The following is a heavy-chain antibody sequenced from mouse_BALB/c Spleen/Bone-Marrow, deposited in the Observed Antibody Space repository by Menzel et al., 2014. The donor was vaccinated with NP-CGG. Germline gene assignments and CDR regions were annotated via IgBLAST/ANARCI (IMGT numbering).Heavy chain of an antibody. V-gene: IGHV5-6*01. J-gene: IGHJ2*01. CDR1: GFTFSSYG. CDR3: ARQTYYDYDGYFDY. CDR2: ISSGGSYT. D-gene: IGHD2-4*01. Sequence: EVMLVESGGDLVKPGGSLKLSCAASGFTFSSYGMSWVRQTPDKRLERVATISSGGSYTYYPDSVKGRFTISRDNAENTLYLQMSSLKSEDTAMYYCARQTYYDYDGYFDYWGQGTTLTVSS.